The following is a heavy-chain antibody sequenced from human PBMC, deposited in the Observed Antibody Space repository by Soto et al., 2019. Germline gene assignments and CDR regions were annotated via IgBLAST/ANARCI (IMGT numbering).Heavy chain of an antibody. V-gene: IGHV3-33*01. J-gene: IGHJ4*02. CDR2: IWYDGSNK. CDR1: GFTFSSYG. Sequence: GGSLRLSCAASGFTFSSYGMHWVRQAPGKGLEWVAVIWYDGSNKYYADSVKGRFTISRDNSKNTLYLQMNSLRAEDTAVYYCARDFSNSVAVAGNFDYWGQGTLVTVSS. CDR3: ARDFSNSVAVAGNFDY. D-gene: IGHD6-19*01.